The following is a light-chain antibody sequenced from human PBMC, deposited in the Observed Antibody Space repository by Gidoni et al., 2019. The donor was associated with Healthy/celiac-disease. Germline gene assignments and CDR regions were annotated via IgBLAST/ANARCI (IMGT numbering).Light chain of an antibody. CDR2: DAS. V-gene: IGKV3-11*01. CDR1: QSVSSY. Sequence: EIVLTQSPATLSLSPGERATLSCRASQSVSSYLAWYQQKPGQAPRLLIYDASNRATGIPARFSGSGSGTDFTLTISSLEPEDFAVYYCQQRSSWPSTFXGXTKVXIK. J-gene: IGKJ4*01. CDR3: QQRSSWPST.